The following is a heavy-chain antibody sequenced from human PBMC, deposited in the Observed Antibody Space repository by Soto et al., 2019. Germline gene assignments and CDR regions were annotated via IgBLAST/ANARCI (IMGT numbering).Heavy chain of an antibody. J-gene: IGHJ4*02. CDR3: AKDDYGSSGYYHG. CDR1: GFTFSSYG. Sequence: GGSLRLSCAASGFTFSSYGMHWVRQAPGKGLEWVAVISYDGSNKDYADSVKGRFTISRDNSKNTLYLQMNSLRAEDTAVYYCAKDDYGSSGYYHGWGQGTLVTVSS. CDR2: ISYDGSNK. V-gene: IGHV3-30*18. D-gene: IGHD3-22*01.